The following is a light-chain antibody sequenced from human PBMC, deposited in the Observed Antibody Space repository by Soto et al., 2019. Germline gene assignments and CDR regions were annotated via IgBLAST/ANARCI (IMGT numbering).Light chain of an antibody. CDR3: TSYTSDSSVI. Sequence: QSALTQPASVSGSPGQSVTISCTGTSSDIGGYRYVSWYQQRPGKAPKLMIHDVTNRPSGVSDRFSGSKSGNTASLTISGLQAEDAADYYCTSYTSDSSVIFGGGTKLTVL. CDR1: SSDIGGYRY. J-gene: IGLJ2*01. V-gene: IGLV2-14*03. CDR2: DVT.